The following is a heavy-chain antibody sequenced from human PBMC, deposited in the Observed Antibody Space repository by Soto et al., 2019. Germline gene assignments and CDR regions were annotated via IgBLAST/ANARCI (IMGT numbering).Heavy chain of an antibody. CDR2: ISGSGGST. Sequence: GGSLRLSCAASGFTFSSYAMSWVRQAPGKGLEWVSAISGSGGSTYYADSVKGRFTISRDNSKNTLYLQMNSLRAEDTAVYYCAKDNVVVPAGRNFDYWGQGTLVTVSS. CDR1: GFTFSSYA. CDR3: AKDNVVVPAGRNFDY. V-gene: IGHV3-23*01. D-gene: IGHD2-2*01. J-gene: IGHJ4*02.